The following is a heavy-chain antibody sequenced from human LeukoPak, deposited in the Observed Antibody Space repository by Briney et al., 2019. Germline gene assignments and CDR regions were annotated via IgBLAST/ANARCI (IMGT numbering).Heavy chain of an antibody. Sequence: ASVKVSCKASGYTFTSYAMHWVRQAPGQRLEWMGWINAGNGNTKYSQKFQGRVTITRDTSASTAYMELSSLRSEDTAVYYCAREDWGYAPRYWYFDLWGRGTLVTVSS. V-gene: IGHV1-3*01. D-gene: IGHD7-27*01. CDR2: INAGNGNT. J-gene: IGHJ2*01. CDR3: AREDWGYAPRYWYFDL. CDR1: GYTFTSYA.